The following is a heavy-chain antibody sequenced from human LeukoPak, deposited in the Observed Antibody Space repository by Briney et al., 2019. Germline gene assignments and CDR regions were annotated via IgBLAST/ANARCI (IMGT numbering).Heavy chain of an antibody. V-gene: IGHV4-39*01. CDR2: IYYSGST. CDR1: GGSISSYY. CDR3: ASDFWSGYYPPA. Sequence: SETLSLTCTVSGGSISSYYWGWIRQPPGKGLEWIGSIYYSGSTYYNPSLKSRVTISVDTSKNQFSLKLSSVTAADTAVYYCASDFWSGYYPPAWGQGTLVTVSS. J-gene: IGHJ5*02. D-gene: IGHD3-3*01.